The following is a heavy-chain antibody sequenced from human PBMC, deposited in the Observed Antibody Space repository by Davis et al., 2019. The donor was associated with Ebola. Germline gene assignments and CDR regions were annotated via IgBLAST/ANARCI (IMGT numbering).Heavy chain of an antibody. D-gene: IGHD5-12*01. Sequence: PGGSLRLSCAASGFTFSSYGMHWVRQAPGKGLEWVAVISYDGSNKYYADSVKGRFTISRDNSKNTLYLQMNSLRAEDTAVYYCAKDLRGYSGYGLFDYWGQGTLVTVSS. V-gene: IGHV3-30*18. J-gene: IGHJ4*02. CDR1: GFTFSSYG. CDR3: AKDLRGYSGYGLFDY. CDR2: ISYDGSNK.